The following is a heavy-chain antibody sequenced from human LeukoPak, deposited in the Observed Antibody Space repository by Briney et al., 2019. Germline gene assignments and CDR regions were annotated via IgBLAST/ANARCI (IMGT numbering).Heavy chain of an antibody. D-gene: IGHD3-9*01. CDR2: ISSSSSYI. J-gene: IGHJ4*02. Sequence: GGSLRLSCAASGFTFSSYSMNWVRQAPGKGLEWVSSISSSSSYIYYADSVKGRFTISRDNAKNSLYLQMNSLRAEDTAVYYCARDGRVTGYYLFDYWGQGTLVTVSS. CDR1: GFTFSSYS. CDR3: ARDGRVTGYYLFDY. V-gene: IGHV3-21*01.